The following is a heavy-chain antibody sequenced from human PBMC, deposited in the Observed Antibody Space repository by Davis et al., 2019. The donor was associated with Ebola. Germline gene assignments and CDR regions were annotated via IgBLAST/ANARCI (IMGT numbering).Heavy chain of an antibody. D-gene: IGHD3-16*01. CDR3: ARFQVRADWGGYFDY. CDR1: GFTFSSYE. J-gene: IGHJ4*02. Sequence: GESLKISCAASGFTFSSYEMNWVRQAPGKGLEWVSYISSSGSTIYYADSVKGRFTISRDNAKNSLYLQMNSLRAEDTAVYYCARFQVRADWGGYFDYWGQGTLVTVSS. V-gene: IGHV3-48*03. CDR2: ISSSGSTI.